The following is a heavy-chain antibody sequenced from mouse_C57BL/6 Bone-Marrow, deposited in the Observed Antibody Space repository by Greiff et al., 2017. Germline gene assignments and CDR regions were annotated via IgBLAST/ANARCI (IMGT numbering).Heavy chain of an antibody. D-gene: IGHD2-3*01. J-gene: IGHJ3*01. CDR3: ARDGYYPVAY. Sequence: EVPLQQSGAELVRPGSSVKLSCKTSGYTFTSYGINWVKQRPGQGLEWIGSMYIGNGYTEYHEKFKGKATLPSDTASSTAYMQLSSLTSEDSAIYFCARDGYYPVAYWGQGTLVTVSA. V-gene: IGHV1-58*01. CDR2: MYIGNGYT. CDR1: GYTFTSYG.